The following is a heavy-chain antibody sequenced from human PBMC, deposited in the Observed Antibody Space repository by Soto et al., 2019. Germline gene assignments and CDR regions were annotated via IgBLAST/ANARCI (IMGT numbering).Heavy chain of an antibody. CDR2: IIPIFGTA. CDR1: GGTFSSYA. D-gene: IGHD1-26*01. Sequence: QVQLVQSGAEVKKPGSSVKVSCKASGGTFSSYAISWVRQAPGQGLEWMGGIIPIFGTANYAQKFQGRVTITADESTSTAYRELSSLRSEDTAVYYCARGGSNGYYYYYGMDVWGQGTTVTVSS. CDR3: ARGGSNGYYYYYGMDV. J-gene: IGHJ6*02. V-gene: IGHV1-69*12.